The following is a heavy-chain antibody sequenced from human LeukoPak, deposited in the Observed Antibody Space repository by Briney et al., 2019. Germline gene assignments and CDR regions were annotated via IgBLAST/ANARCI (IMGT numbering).Heavy chain of an antibody. J-gene: IGHJ4*02. CDR3: AKVGKNYYDSSGPGDY. D-gene: IGHD3-22*01. V-gene: IGHV3-30*18. Sequence: GGSLRLSCAASGFTFSSYGMHWVRQAPGKGLEWVAVISYDGSNKYYADSVKGRFTISRDNSKNTLYLQMNSLRAEDTAVYYCAKVGKNYYDSSGPGDYWGQGILVTVSS. CDR1: GFTFSSYG. CDR2: ISYDGSNK.